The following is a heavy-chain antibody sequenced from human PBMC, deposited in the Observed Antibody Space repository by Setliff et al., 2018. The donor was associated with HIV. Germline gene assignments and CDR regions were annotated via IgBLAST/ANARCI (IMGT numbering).Heavy chain of an antibody. D-gene: IGHD1-26*01. CDR1: GFAFSGHQ. Sequence: GGSLRLSCAASGFAFSGHQMSWVRQAPGKGLEWVAKIKQDGSDKYYVDSVKGRFTISRDNAKNSLYLQMNSLRAEDTAMYYCARDGGSSPSPVSDYYYYYMDVWGKGTTVTVSS. V-gene: IGHV3-7*01. CDR2: IKQDGSDK. J-gene: IGHJ6*03. CDR3: ARDGGSSPSPVSDYYYYYMDV.